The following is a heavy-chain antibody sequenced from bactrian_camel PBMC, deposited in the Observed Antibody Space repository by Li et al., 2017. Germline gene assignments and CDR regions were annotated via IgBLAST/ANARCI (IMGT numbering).Heavy chain of an antibody. CDR2: INSDGTT. D-gene: IGHD2*01. V-gene: IGHV3S26*01. CDR1: GYTYDTYC. J-gene: IGHJ4*01. Sequence: VQLVESGGGSVQAGGSLKLSCAARGYTYDTYCMGWVRQAPGKERERVADINSDGTTIYGASVQGRFTISRDNDKDTLYLQMTSLTLEDTAMYYCAADFGTYCSGSYLARRENFEGQGTQVTVS.